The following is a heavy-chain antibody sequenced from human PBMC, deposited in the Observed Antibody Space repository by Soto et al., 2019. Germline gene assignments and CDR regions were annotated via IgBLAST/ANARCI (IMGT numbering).Heavy chain of an antibody. CDR2: ISYDGSNK. V-gene: IGHV3-30*18. D-gene: IGHD6-19*01. CDR3: AKGHSSGLDY. CDR1: GFTFSSYG. J-gene: IGHJ4*02. Sequence: GGFLRLSCAASGFTFSSYGMHWVRQAPGKGLEWVAVISYDGSNKYYADSVKGRFTISRDNSKNTLYLQMNSLRAEDTAVYYCAKGHSSGLDYWGQGTLVTVSS.